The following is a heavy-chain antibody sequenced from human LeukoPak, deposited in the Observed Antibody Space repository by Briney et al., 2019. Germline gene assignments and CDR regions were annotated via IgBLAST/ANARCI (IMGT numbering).Heavy chain of an antibody. J-gene: IGHJ5*02. CDR1: GVTFRSYW. CDR3: AKDGIDSGDPNGFDP. CDR2: TYSDGSST. V-gene: IGHV3-74*01. D-gene: IGHD3-10*01. Sequence: GGSLRLSCAAAGVTFRSYWMHWVRQAPGKGLVWVSRTYSDGSSTSYADSVKGRFTISRDSSKNMLYLQMNTLRAEDTAIYYCAKDGIDSGDPNGFDPWDQGTLVTVSS.